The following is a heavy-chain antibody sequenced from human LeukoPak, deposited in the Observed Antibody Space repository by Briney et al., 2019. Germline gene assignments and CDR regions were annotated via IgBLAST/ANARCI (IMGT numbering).Heavy chain of an antibody. V-gene: IGHV3-9*01. CDR1: GFTFDDYA. Sequence: GGSLRLSCAASGFTFDDYAMHWVRQAPGKGLEWVSGISWNSGSIGYADSVKGRFTISRDNAKNFLYLQMNSLRAEDTALYYCAKDRGSSWYPNFDYWGQGTLVTVSS. D-gene: IGHD6-13*01. J-gene: IGHJ4*02. CDR3: AKDRGSSWYPNFDY. CDR2: ISWNSGSI.